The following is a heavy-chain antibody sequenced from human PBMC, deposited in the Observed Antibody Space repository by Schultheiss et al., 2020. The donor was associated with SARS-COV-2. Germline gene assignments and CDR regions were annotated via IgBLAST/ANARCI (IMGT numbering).Heavy chain of an antibody. CDR2: IKSKTDGGTT. D-gene: IGHD6-19*01. CDR1: GFTFSSYG. Sequence: GGSLRLSCAASGFTFSSYGMHWVRQAPGKGLEWVGRIKSKTDGGTTDYAAPVKGRFTISRDDSKNTLYLQMNSLRAEDTAVYYCARVPLAGIAVAGTGYDYWGQGTLVTVSS. V-gene: IGHV3-15*01. J-gene: IGHJ4*02. CDR3: ARVPLAGIAVAGTGYDY.